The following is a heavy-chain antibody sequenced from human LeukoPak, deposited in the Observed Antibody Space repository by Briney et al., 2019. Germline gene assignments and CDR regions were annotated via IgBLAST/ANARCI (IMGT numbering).Heavy chain of an antibody. CDR1: GGSIISNSYF. CDR2: IYYSGST. Sequence: RASETLSLTCTVSGGSIISNSYFWGWIRQPPGKGLEWIGSIYYSGSTYYNPSLKSRVTISVDTSKNQFSLKLSSVTAADTAVYYCASPNLGEFQGAYHYWGQGTLATVSS. D-gene: IGHD3-16*01. J-gene: IGHJ4*02. V-gene: IGHV4-39*01. CDR3: ASPNLGEFQGAYHY.